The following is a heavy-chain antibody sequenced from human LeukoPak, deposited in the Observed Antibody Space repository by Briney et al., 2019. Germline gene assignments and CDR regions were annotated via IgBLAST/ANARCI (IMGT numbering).Heavy chain of an antibody. CDR2: IKQDGSEK. Sequence: GGSLRLSCAASGFTFSSYWMSWVRQAPGKGLEWVANIKQDGSEKYYVDSVKGRFTISRDNAKNSLYLQMNSLRAEDTAVYYCARGVKGYDFWSGYSISYYYYYYMDVWGKGTTVTVSS. V-gene: IGHV3-7*01. J-gene: IGHJ6*03. D-gene: IGHD3-3*01. CDR3: ARGVKGYDFWSGYSISYYYYYYMDV. CDR1: GFTFSSYW.